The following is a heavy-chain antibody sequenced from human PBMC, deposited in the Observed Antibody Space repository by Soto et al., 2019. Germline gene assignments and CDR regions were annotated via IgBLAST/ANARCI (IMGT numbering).Heavy chain of an antibody. Sequence: GGSLRLSCAASGFTFTTYWMSWVRQAPEQGLEWLANIKEDGSEKYYVDSVKGRFTISRDNARNSLYLQMNSLRAEDTAVYYCATDLRAVTGHYFDNWGQGILVTVSS. D-gene: IGHD6-19*01. CDR1: GFTFTTYW. CDR2: IKEDGSEK. J-gene: IGHJ4*02. CDR3: ATDLRAVTGHYFDN. V-gene: IGHV3-7*01.